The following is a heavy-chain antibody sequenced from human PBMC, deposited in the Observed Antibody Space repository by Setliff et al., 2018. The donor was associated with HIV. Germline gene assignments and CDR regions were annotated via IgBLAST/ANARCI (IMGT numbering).Heavy chain of an antibody. CDR3: ARTQQTYYYDSSGYYFDY. D-gene: IGHD3-22*01. CDR2: INHSGST. Sequence: SETLSLTCAVYGGSLSGYYWSWIRQPPGNGLEWIGEINHSGSTKYNPSLKSRVTISVDTSKNQFSLKLSSVTAADTAVYYCARTQQTYYYDSSGYYFDYWGQGTLVTVSS. V-gene: IGHV4-34*01. CDR1: GGSLSGYY. J-gene: IGHJ4*02.